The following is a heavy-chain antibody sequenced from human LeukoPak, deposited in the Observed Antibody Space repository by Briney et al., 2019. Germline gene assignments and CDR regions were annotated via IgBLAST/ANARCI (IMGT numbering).Heavy chain of an antibody. CDR2: IKIDGSEK. D-gene: IGHD6-13*01. CDR1: GFAFSSYW. CDR3: AINGRAADY. Sequence: GGSLRLSCAASGFAFSSYWMTWVRQAPGRGLEWVANIKIDGSEKNYVDSVKSRFTISRDNAKNSLYLQMNSLRAEDTAVYYCAINGRAADYWGQGTLVTVSS. J-gene: IGHJ4*02. V-gene: IGHV3-7*01.